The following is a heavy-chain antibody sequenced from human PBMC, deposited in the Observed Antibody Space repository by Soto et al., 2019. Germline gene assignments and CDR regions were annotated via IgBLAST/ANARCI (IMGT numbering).Heavy chain of an antibody. Sequence: SETLSLTCTVSGGSISSYYWSWIRQPPGKGLEWIGYIYYSGSTKYNPSLKSRVTISVDTSKNQFSLKLSSVTAADTAVYYCARSRKDSSSWYGQKNYYYGMDVWGQGTMVTVSS. CDR1: GGSISSYY. D-gene: IGHD6-13*01. J-gene: IGHJ6*02. V-gene: IGHV4-59*01. CDR3: ARSRKDSSSWYGQKNYYYGMDV. CDR2: IYYSGST.